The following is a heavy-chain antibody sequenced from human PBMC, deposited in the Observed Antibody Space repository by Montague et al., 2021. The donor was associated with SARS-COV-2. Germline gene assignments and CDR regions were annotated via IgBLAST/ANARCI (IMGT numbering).Heavy chain of an antibody. CDR1: GFSLSTSRVG. CDR2: IYWDDDK. V-gene: IGHV2-5*02. J-gene: IGHJ2*01. D-gene: IGHD2-15*01. Sequence: PALVKPTQTLTLTCTFSGFSLSTSRVGVGWIRQPPGKALEWLALIYWDDDKRYSPSLKSRLTITKDTSKNQVVLTMTNMDPVDTATYYCAHVGMACSGGSCYPKIKDWYFDLWGRGTLVTVSS. CDR3: AHVGMACSGGSCYPKIKDWYFDL.